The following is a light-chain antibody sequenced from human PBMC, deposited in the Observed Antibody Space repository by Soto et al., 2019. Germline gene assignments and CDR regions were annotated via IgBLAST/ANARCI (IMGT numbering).Light chain of an antibody. CDR2: LDSDGSH. CDR1: SGHSSYA. V-gene: IGLV4-69*01. J-gene: IGLJ2*01. CDR3: QTWGTGIHVV. Sequence: QPVLTQSPSASASLGASVKLTCTLSSGHSSYAIAWHQQQPEKGPRYLMKLDSDGSHTKGDAIPDRFSGSSSGAERYLTISSLRSEDEADYYCQTWGTGIHVVFGGGTKLTVL.